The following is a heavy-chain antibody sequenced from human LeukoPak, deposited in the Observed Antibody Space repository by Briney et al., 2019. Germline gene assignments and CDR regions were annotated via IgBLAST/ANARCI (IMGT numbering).Heavy chain of an antibody. J-gene: IGHJ4*02. CDR2: IIPILGIA. CDR3: ASGYYYDSSGPSDY. Sequence: GASVKVSCKASGGTFSSYAISWVRQAPGQGLEWMGRIIPILGIANYAQKFQGRVTITADKSTSTAYMELSSLRSEDTAAYYCASGYYYDSSGPSDYWGQGTLVTVSS. D-gene: IGHD3-22*01. V-gene: IGHV1-69*04. CDR1: GGTFSSYA.